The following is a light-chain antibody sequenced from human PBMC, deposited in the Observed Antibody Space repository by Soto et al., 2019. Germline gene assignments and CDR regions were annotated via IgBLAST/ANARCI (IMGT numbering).Light chain of an antibody. CDR1: QSVSSSY. Sequence: EIVLTQSPGTLYLSPGEIATLSCRASQSVSSSYLAWYQQKPGQAPRLLIYGASSRATGIPDRFSGSGSGTDFTLTISRLEPEDFAVYYCQQYGSSPPVTFGGGTKVEIK. CDR3: QQYGSSPPVT. V-gene: IGKV3-20*01. CDR2: GAS. J-gene: IGKJ4*01.